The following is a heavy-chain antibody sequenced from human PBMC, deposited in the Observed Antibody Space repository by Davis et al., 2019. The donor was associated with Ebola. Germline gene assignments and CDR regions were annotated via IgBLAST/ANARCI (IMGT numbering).Heavy chain of an antibody. Sequence: GESLKISCEVSGFTFSGYYMSWVRQAPGKGLEWVATVHKDGNEKSYVDSVRGRFTISRDNAKTSLYLQMNSLRSEDTAVYYCARGNMRYYDILTGYREFDYWGQGTLVTVSS. CDR2: VHKDGNEK. V-gene: IGHV3-7*03. CDR1: GFTFSGYY. D-gene: IGHD3-9*01. J-gene: IGHJ4*02. CDR3: ARGNMRYYDILTGYREFDY.